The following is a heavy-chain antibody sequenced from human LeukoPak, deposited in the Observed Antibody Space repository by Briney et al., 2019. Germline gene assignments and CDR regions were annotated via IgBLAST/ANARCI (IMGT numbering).Heavy chain of an antibody. J-gene: IGHJ5*02. Sequence: SETLSLTCTVSGGSISSGSYYWSWIRQPAGKGLEWIGRIYTSGSTNYNPSLKSRVTISVDTSKNQFSLKLSSVTAADTAVYYCARGYGGLRPWGQGTLVTVSS. CDR3: ARGYGGLRP. V-gene: IGHV4-61*02. CDR1: GGSISSGSYY. CDR2: IYTSGST. D-gene: IGHD4-17*01.